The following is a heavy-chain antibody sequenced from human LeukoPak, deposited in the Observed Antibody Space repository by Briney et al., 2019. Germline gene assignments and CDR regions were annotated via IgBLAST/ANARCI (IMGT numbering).Heavy chain of an antibody. CDR2: IYHSGST. V-gene: IGHV4-38-2*02. D-gene: IGHD4-17*01. CDR1: GGSISSYY. CDR3: ARLGRYGDYVVN. Sequence: SETLSLTCTVSGGSISSYYWGWIRQPPGKGLEWIGSIYHSGSTYYNPSLKGRVTISVDTSKNQFSLKLSSVTAADTAVYYCARLGRYGDYVVNWGQGTLVTVSS. J-gene: IGHJ4*02.